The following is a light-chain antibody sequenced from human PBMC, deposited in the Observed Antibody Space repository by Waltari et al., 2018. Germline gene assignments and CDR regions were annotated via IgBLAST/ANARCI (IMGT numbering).Light chain of an antibody. CDR2: DAS. Sequence: EIVLTQSPGTLSLSPGERATLSCRASQSVRRYLAWYQQKPGQAPRLLIYDASTRATGIPDRFSGGGSGTYFSLTISRLEPEDFAVYYCQKYGSLPATFGQGTKVEI. V-gene: IGKV3-20*01. CDR1: QSVRRY. CDR3: QKYGSLPAT. J-gene: IGKJ1*01.